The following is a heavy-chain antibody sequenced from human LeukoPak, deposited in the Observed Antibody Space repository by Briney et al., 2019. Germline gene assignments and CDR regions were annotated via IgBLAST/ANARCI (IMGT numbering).Heavy chain of an antibody. V-gene: IGHV4-61*02. Sequence: SETLSLTCTVSGGSISSGSYYWSWIRQPAGKGLEWIGRIYTSGSTNYNPSLKSRVTISVDTSKNQFSLKLSSVTAADTAVYYCARQNASRHPYSSTQRHYYYYGMDVWGQGTTVTVSS. CDR3: ARQNASRHPYSSTQRHYYYYGMDV. D-gene: IGHD5-18*01. J-gene: IGHJ6*02. CDR1: GGSISSGSYY. CDR2: IYTSGST.